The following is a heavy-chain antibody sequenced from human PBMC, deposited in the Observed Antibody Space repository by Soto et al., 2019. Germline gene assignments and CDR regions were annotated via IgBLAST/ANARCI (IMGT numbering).Heavy chain of an antibody. D-gene: IGHD6-19*01. CDR2: INSDGSST. J-gene: IGHJ3*02. Sequence: GGSLRLSCAASGFTFSSYWMHWVRQAPGKGLVWVSRINSDGSSTSYADSVKGRFTISRDNAKNTLYLQMNSLRAEDTAVYYCARGRQWLAHAFDIWGQGTMVTVSS. V-gene: IGHV3-74*01. CDR1: GFTFSSYW. CDR3: ARGRQWLAHAFDI.